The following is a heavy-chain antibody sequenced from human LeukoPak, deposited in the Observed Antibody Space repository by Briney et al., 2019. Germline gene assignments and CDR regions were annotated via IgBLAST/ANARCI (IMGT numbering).Heavy chain of an antibody. J-gene: IGHJ4*02. CDR1: GFTVSSNY. CDR3: ARYSSGYYSQFDY. CDR2: IYSGGST. V-gene: IGHV3-53*01. Sequence: QSGGSLRLSCAASGFTVSSNYMSWVRQAPGKGLEWVSVIYSGGSTYYADSVKGRFTISRDNSKSTLYLQMNSLRAEDTAVYYCARYSSGYYSQFDYWGQGTLVTVSS. D-gene: IGHD3-22*01.